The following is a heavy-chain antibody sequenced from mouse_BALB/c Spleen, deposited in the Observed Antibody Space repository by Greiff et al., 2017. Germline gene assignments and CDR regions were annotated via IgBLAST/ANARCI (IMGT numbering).Heavy chain of an antibody. Sequence: EVMLVESGGGLVQPGGSRKLSCAASGFTFSSFGMHWVRQAPEKGLEWVAYISSGSSTIYYADTVKGRFTISRDNPKNTLFLQMTSLRSEDTAMYYCARLGYGSSSFAYWGQGTLVTVSA. V-gene: IGHV5-17*02. J-gene: IGHJ3*01. D-gene: IGHD1-1*01. CDR3: ARLGYGSSSFAY. CDR1: GFTFSSFG. CDR2: ISSGSSTI.